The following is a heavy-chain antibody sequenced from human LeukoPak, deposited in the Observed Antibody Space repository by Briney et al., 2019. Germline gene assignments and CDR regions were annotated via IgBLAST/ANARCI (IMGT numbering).Heavy chain of an antibody. CDR2: IYSGGST. CDR3: ARGGGDY. D-gene: IGHD2-15*01. V-gene: IGHV3-53*01. Sequence: PGGSLRLFCAASGFIVSSSYMLWVRPAPGKGLEWVSVIYSGGSTYYADSVKGRFTISRGNSKNTLYLQMNSLRADDTAVYYCARGGGDYWGQGTLVTVSS. J-gene: IGHJ4*02. CDR1: GFIVSSSY.